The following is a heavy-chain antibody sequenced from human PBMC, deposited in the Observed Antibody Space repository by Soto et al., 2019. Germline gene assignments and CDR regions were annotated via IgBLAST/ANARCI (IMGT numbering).Heavy chain of an antibody. Sequence: QVQLQESGPGLVRPSETLSLTCTVSSLSISSYYWIWIRQSPGKGLERIGYTDYSGNTNYNPSLKSRVTISGDTSKNQYPVRLSPLTAADTAVYDGARAVGGPRNFLDSLCQGALVSVSS. D-gene: IGHD6-19*01. CDR2: TDYSGNT. V-gene: IGHV4-59*08. CDR3: ARAVGGPRNFLDS. CDR1: SLSISSYY. J-gene: IGHJ4*02.